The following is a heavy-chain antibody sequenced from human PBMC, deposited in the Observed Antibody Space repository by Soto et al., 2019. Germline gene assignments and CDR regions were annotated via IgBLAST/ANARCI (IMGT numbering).Heavy chain of an antibody. CDR2: IYHSGST. J-gene: IGHJ5*02. CDR3: AGRSSLASVQVYFGEISNYNWFDP. Sequence: QLQLQESGPGLVKPSETLSLTCTVSNGSISSAIYYWGWIRQPPGKGLEWFGSIYHSGSTYYNPSLQGRVTISVDTSKNPFSLKLSSVTAADTAVYFCAGRSSLASVQVYFGEISNYNWFDPWGQGTLVTVSS. CDR1: NGSISSAIYY. D-gene: IGHD3-10*01. V-gene: IGHV4-39*01.